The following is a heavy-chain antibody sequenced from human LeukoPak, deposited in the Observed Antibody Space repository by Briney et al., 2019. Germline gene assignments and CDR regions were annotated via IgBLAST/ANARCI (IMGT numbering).Heavy chain of an antibody. D-gene: IGHD2-15*01. CDR3: ARDLFYCSGGSCYWGYFDY. J-gene: IGHJ4*02. V-gene: IGHV1-69*06. CDR1: GGTFSSYA. Sequence: VKVSCKASGGTFSSYAISWVRQAPGQGLEWMGGIIPIFGTANYAQKFQGRVTITADKSTSTAYMELSSLRSEDTAVYYCARDLFYCSGGSCYWGYFDYWGQGTLVTVPS. CDR2: IIPIFGTA.